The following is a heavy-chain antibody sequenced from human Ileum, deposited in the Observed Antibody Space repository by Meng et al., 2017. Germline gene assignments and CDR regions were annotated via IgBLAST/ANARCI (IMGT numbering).Heavy chain of an antibody. J-gene: IGHJ4*02. D-gene: IGHD2-21*01. V-gene: IGHV4-4*02. Sequence: QVQLQESGPGLVKPSGTLSLTCAVSGGSISGGTWWSWVRQPPGKGLQWIGQFHPGSGAAYNPSLETRVTISVDTSKNQFSPELTSVTAADTAVYYCAKNGAYCLESWGQGTLVTVSS. CDR1: GGSISGGTW. CDR3: AKNGAYCLES. CDR2: FHPGSGA.